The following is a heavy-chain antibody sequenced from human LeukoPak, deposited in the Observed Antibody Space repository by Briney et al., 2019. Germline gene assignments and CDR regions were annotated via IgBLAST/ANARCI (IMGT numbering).Heavy chain of an antibody. J-gene: IGHJ6*04. Sequence: GGSLTLSCAASGFTFSSYEMNWVRQAPGKGLEWVSYISSSGSTIYYADSVKGRFTISRDNAKNSLYLQMSSLRAEDTAVYYCAELGITMIGGVWGKGTTVTISP. CDR1: GFTFSSYE. CDR2: ISSSGSTI. CDR3: AELGITMIGGV. V-gene: IGHV3-48*03. D-gene: IGHD3-10*02.